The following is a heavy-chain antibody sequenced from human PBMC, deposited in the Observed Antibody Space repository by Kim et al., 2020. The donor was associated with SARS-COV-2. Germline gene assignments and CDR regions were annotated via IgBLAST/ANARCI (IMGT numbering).Heavy chain of an antibody. J-gene: IGHJ6*02. CDR1: GGSISSSKW. D-gene: IGHD6-13*01. CDR3: ASSSSWDHVYYYYYYGMDV. V-gene: IGHV4-4*02. Sequence: SETLSLTCAVSGGSISSSKWWSWVRQPPGKGLEWIGEIYHSGSTNYNPSLKSRVTISVDKSKNQFSLKLSSVTAADTAVYYCASSSSWDHVYYYYYYGMDVWGQGTTVTVSS. CDR2: IYHSGST.